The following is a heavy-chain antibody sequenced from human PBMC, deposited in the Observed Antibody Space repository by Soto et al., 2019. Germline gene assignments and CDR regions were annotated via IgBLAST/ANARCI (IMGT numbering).Heavy chain of an antibody. V-gene: IGHV3-30*18. CDR1: GFTFSSYG. D-gene: IGHD3-22*01. J-gene: IGHJ4*02. Sequence: QVQLVESGGGVVQPGRSLRLSCAASGFTFSSYGMHWVRQAPGKGLEWVAVISYDGSNKYYADSVKGRFTISRDNSKNTLYLQMNSLRAEDTAAYYCAKGSYYYDSSGHLDYWGQGTLVTVSS. CDR3: AKGSYYYDSSGHLDY. CDR2: ISYDGSNK.